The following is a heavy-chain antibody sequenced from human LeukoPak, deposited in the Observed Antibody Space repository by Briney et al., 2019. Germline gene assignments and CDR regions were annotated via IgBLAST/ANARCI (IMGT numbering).Heavy chain of an antibody. CDR2: IYYSGST. D-gene: IGHD1-14*01. J-gene: IGHJ6*02. CDR3: ARDNLDYYYYYGMDV. Sequence: SETLSLTCTVSGGSLSSYYWSWIRQPPGNGLEWIGYIYYSGSTNYNPSLKSRVTISVDTSKNQFSLKLSSVTAADTAVYYCARDNLDYYYYYGMDVWGQGTTVTVSS. V-gene: IGHV4-59*01. CDR1: GGSLSSYY.